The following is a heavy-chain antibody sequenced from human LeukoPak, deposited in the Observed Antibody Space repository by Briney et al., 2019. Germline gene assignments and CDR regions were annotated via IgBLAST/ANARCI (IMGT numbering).Heavy chain of an antibody. CDR2: IYHSGST. CDR3: ARGHYYDSSGYYPDHYDY. D-gene: IGHD3-22*01. Sequence: SGTLSLTCAVSGGSISSSNWWSWVRQPPGKGLEWIGEIYHSGSTNYNPSLKSRVTISVDKSKNQFSLKLSSVTAADTAVYYCARGHYYDSSGYYPDHYDYWGQGTLVTVSS. J-gene: IGHJ4*02. V-gene: IGHV4-4*02. CDR1: GGSISSSNW.